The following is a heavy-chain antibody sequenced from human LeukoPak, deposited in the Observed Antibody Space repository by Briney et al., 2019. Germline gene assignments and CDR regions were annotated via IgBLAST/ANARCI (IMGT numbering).Heavy chain of an antibody. V-gene: IGHV1-8*03. Sequence: ASVKVSCKASGYTFTSYDINWVRQATGQGLEWMGWMNPNSGNTGYAQKFQGRVTITRNTSISTAYMELSSLRSEDTAVYYCARGGAITIFGVVNNWFDPWGQGTLVTVSS. CDR3: ARGGAITIFGVVNNWFDP. J-gene: IGHJ5*02. CDR2: MNPNSGNT. D-gene: IGHD3-3*01. CDR1: GYTFTSYD.